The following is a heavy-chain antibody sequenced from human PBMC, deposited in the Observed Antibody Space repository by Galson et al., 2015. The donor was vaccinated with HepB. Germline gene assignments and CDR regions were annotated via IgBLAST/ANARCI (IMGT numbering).Heavy chain of an antibody. V-gene: IGHV3-53*01. CDR1: GFSVSSSY. Sequence: SLRLSCAASGFSVSSSYMSWVRQAPGRGLEWVSVIYAGGFTYYADSVKGRFTISRDNSKNTLYLQMNTLRADDTAVYYCTSGDHGGYCISSSCYQWGQGTLVTVSS. D-gene: IGHD2-2*01. CDR3: TSGDHGGYCISSSCYQ. J-gene: IGHJ4*02. CDR2: IYAGGFT.